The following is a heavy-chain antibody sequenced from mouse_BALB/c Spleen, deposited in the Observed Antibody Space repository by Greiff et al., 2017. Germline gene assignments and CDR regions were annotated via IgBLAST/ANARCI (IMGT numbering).Heavy chain of an antibody. J-gene: IGHJ3*01. CDR3: AREEYGNWFAY. CDR2: INSNGGST. V-gene: IGHV5-6-3*01. D-gene: IGHD2-10*02. Sequence: EVMLVESGGGLVQPGGSLKLSCAASGFTFSSYGMSWVRQTPDKRLELVATINSNGGSTYYPDSVKGRFTISRDNAKNTLYLQMSSLKSEDTAMYYCAREEYGNWFAYWGQGTLVTVSA. CDR1: GFTFSSYG.